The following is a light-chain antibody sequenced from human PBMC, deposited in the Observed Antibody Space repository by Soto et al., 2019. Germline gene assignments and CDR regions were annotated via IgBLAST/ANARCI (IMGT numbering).Light chain of an antibody. CDR2: DVS. Sequence: QPVLTQPASVSGSPGQSITISCTGTSSDVGGYNYVSWYQQYPGKAPKLMIFDVSYRPSGVSNRFSGSKSGNTASLTISGLQAEDEADYYCSSYTSSSSNVFGTGTQLTVL. V-gene: IGLV2-14*01. CDR3: SSYTSSSSNV. CDR1: SSDVGGYNY. J-gene: IGLJ1*01.